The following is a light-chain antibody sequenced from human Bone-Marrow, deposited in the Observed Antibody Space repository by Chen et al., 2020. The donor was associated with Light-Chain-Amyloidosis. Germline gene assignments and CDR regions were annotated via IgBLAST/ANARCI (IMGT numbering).Light chain of an antibody. CDR1: QSVSSS. J-gene: IGKJ2*01. CDR2: DAS. V-gene: IGKV3-11*01. Sequence: EIVLTQSPGTLSLSPGERATLACRASQSVSSSLAWYQHKPGQAPMLLIYDASDRATGVPARFSGSGSGTDFTLTISGLEPEDFAVYYWQHRSNWPPMYTVGQGTKLEIK. CDR3: QHRSNWPPMYT.